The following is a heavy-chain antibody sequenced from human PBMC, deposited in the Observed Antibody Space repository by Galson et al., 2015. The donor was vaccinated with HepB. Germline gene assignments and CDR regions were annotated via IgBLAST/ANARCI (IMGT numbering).Heavy chain of an antibody. D-gene: IGHD3-10*01. V-gene: IGHV3-74*01. J-gene: IGHJ3*02. CDR3: AREGRTYFFNSGTYHRAFDI. CDR1: GVSFNNYW. Sequence: SLRLSCAASGVSFNNYWMHWVRQAPGKGLMWVSRSNTDESTTAFADSVRGRFSISRDNAKSTLFLQMNSLRVDDTAVYFCAREGRTYFFNSGTYHRAFDIWGQGTVVTVSS. CDR2: SNTDESTT.